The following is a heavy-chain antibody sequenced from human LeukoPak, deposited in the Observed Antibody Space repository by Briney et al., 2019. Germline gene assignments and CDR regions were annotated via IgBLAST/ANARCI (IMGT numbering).Heavy chain of an antibody. CDR1: GFTVSSNY. CDR3: ARERGAFSAPGGYYYGMDV. V-gene: IGHV3-53*01. J-gene: IGHJ6*02. CDR2: IYSGGST. Sequence: GGSLRLSCAASGFTVSSNYMSWVRQAPGKGLEWVSVIYSGGSTYYADSVKGRFTISRDNSKNTLYLQMNSLRAEDTAVYYCARERGAFSAPGGYYYGMDVWGQGTAVTVSS. D-gene: IGHD3-3*02.